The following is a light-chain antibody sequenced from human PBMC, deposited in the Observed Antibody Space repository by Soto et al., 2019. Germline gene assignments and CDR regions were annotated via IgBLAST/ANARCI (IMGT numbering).Light chain of an antibody. CDR3: QQYNLYWT. V-gene: IGKV1-5*01. CDR1: QSINNW. CDR2: DAS. Sequence: DIQMTQSPSTLSASIGDRVTITCRASQSINNWLAWYQQKPGKAPKLLIYDASSLESGVPSRFGGSGSGTEFTLTISSLQPDDLATYYCQQYNLYWTFGQGTKVEIK. J-gene: IGKJ1*01.